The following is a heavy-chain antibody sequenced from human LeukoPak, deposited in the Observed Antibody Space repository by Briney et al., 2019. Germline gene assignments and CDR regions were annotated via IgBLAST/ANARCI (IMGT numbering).Heavy chain of an antibody. CDR1: GFTFSSYS. CDR2: ISSSSSYI. J-gene: IGHJ4*02. D-gene: IGHD4-17*01. CDR3: AKDGARLWGDYAEYYFDY. V-gene: IGHV3-21*04. Sequence: PGGSLRLSCAASGFTFSSYSMNWVRQAPGKGLEWVSSISSSSSYIYYADSVKGRFTISRDNAKNSLYLQMNSLRAEDTAVYYCAKDGARLWGDYAEYYFDYWGQGTLVTVSS.